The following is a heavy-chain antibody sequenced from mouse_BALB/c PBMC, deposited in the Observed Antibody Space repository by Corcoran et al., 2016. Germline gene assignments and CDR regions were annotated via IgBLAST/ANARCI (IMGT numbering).Heavy chain of an antibody. CDR3: ARENGYYAFDY. V-gene: IGHV3-6*02. D-gene: IGHD2-3*01. CDR1: GYSITSGYY. Sequence: DVQLQESGPGLVKPSQSLSLTCSVTGYSITSGYYWNWIRQLPGNKLEWMGYISYDGSNNYNPSLKNRISITRDTSKNQFFLKLNSVTTEDTATYYCARENGYYAFDYWGQGTTLTVSS. CDR2: ISYDGSN. J-gene: IGHJ2*01.